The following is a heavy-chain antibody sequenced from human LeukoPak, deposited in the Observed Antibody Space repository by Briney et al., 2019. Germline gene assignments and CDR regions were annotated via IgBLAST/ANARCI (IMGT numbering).Heavy chain of an antibody. D-gene: IGHD4-17*01. Sequence: GGSLRLSCAASGFTFDDYAMHWVRQAPGKGLEWVSGISWNSGSIGYADSVKGRFTISRDNAKNSLYLQMNSLRAEDTALYYCAKDMGYGDGNAFDIWGQGTMVTVSS. J-gene: IGHJ3*02. CDR2: ISWNSGSI. V-gene: IGHV3-9*01. CDR3: AKDMGYGDGNAFDI. CDR1: GFTFDDYA.